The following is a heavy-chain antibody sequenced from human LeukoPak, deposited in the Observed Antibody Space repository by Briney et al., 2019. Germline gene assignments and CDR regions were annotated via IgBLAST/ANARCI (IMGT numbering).Heavy chain of an antibody. CDR2: ISGSGGST. Sequence: GGSLRLSCAASGFTFSSYAMSWVRQAPGKGLEWVSAISGSGGSTYYADSVKGRFIISRDNSKNTLYLQMNSLRAEDTAVYYCAKANVEWLLYDAFDIWGQGTMVTVSS. CDR3: AKANVEWLLYDAFDI. CDR1: GFTFSSYA. D-gene: IGHD3-3*01. V-gene: IGHV3-23*01. J-gene: IGHJ3*02.